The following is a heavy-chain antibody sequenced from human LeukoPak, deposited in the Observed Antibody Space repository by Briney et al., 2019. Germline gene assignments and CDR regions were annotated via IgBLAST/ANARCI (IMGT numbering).Heavy chain of an antibody. CDR2: IYYSGST. CDR1: GGSISSYY. Sequence: PSETLSLTCTVSGGSISSYYWSWIRQPPGKGLEWIGSIYYSGSTYYNPSLKSRVTISVDTSKNQFSLKLSSVTAADTAVYYCARNYYDSSGYYSNFDYWGQGTLVTVSS. V-gene: IGHV4-59*12. D-gene: IGHD3-22*01. J-gene: IGHJ4*02. CDR3: ARNYYDSSGYYSNFDY.